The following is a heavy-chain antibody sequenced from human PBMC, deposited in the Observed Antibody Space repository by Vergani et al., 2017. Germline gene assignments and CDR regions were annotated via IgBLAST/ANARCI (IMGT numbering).Heavy chain of an antibody. J-gene: IGHJ5*02. CDR3: ARDRGSGNPPLGFDP. CDR2: IYHSGST. V-gene: IGHV4-38-2*02. CDR1: GYSISSGYY. D-gene: IGHD3-10*01. Sequence: QVQLQESGPGLVKPSETLSLTCTVSGYSISSGYYWGWIRQPPGKGLEWIGSIYHSGSTYYKPSLKSRVTISVDTSKNQFSLKLSSVTAADTAVYYCARDRGSGNPPLGFDPWGQGNLVTVSS.